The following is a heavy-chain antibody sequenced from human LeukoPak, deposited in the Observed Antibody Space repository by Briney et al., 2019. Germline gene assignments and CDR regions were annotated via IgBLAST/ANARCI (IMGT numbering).Heavy chain of an antibody. D-gene: IGHD2-8*02. CDR3: ARSYWAYYFDY. CDR2: IYHSGST. Sequence: PSETLSLTCAVSGYSISSGYYWGWIRQPPGKGLEWIGSIYHSGSTYYNPSLKSRVTISVDTSKNQFSLKLSSVTAADTAVYYCARSYWAYYFDYWGQGTLVTVSS. V-gene: IGHV4-38-2*01. J-gene: IGHJ4*02. CDR1: GYSISSGYY.